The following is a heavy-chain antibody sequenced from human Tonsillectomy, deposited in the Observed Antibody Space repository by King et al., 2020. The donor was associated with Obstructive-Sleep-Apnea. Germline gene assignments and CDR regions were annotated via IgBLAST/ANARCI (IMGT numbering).Heavy chain of an antibody. CDR1: GFTFGDYA. V-gene: IGHV3-49*03. D-gene: IGHD3-10*01. CDR2: IRSKAYGGTT. Sequence: VQLVESGGGLVQPGRSLRLSCTASGFTFGDYAMSWFRQAPGKGLEWVGFIRSKAYGGTTEYAASVKGRFTISRDDSKSIAYLQMNSLKTEETAVYYCTRSWFGEVNWFDPWGQGTLVTVSS. J-gene: IGHJ5*02. CDR3: TRSWFGEVNWFDP.